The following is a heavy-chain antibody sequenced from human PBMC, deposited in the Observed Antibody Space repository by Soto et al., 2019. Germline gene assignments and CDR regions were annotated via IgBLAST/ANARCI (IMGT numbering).Heavy chain of an antibody. CDR2: IWYDGSNK. CDR3: ARDPNLYCDYLGYYHNTSWWFDP. J-gene: IGHJ5*02. D-gene: IGHD4-17*01. Sequence: GGSLRLSCAASGFTFSSYGMHWVRQAPGKGLEWVAVIWYDGSNKYYAHSVKGRFTISRDNSKNTLYLQMNSLRAEDTAGYYCARDPNLYCDYLGYYHNTSWWFDPWGQGTLVTVSS. V-gene: IGHV3-33*01. CDR1: GFTFSSYG.